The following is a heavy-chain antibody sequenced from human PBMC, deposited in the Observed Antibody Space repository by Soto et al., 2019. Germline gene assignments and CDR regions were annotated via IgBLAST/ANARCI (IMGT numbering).Heavy chain of an antibody. CDR2: ISWNSGSI. CDR3: AKDISGTVGLDY. CDR1: GFTFDDYA. V-gene: IGHV3-9*01. Sequence: GGSLRLSCAASGFTFDDYAMHWVRQAPGKGLEWVSGISWNSGSIGYADSVKGRFTISRDNAKNSLYLQMNSLRAEDTALYYCAKDISGTVGLDYWGQGTLVTVSS. J-gene: IGHJ4*02. D-gene: IGHD4-17*01.